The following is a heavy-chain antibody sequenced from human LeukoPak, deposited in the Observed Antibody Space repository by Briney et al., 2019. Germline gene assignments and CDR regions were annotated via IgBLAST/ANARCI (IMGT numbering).Heavy chain of an antibody. J-gene: IGHJ4*02. CDR2: ISGSGGST. V-gene: IGHV3-23*01. CDR1: GFTVSTTY. D-gene: IGHD2-15*01. CDR3: AKAPVTSCRGAFCYPFDY. Sequence: PGGSLRLSCAASGFTVSTTYMSWVRQAPGKGLEWVSAISGSGGSTYYADSVKGRFTISRDNSKNTLYLQMNSLSAEDAAVYYCAKAPVTSCRGAFCYPFDYWGQGTLVTVSS.